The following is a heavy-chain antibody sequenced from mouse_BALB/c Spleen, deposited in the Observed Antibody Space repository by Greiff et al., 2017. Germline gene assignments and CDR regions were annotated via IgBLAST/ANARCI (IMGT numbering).Heavy chain of an antibody. CDR3: ARSGYYYGSSYEEGAMDY. CDR1: GFTFSSFG. CDR2: ISSGSSTI. V-gene: IGHV5-17*02. D-gene: IGHD1-1*01. J-gene: IGHJ4*01. Sequence: EVQLVESGGGLVQPGGSRKLSCAASGFTFSSFGMHWVRQAPEKGLEWVAYISSGSSTIYYADTVKGRFTISRDNPKNTLFLQMTSLRSEDTAMYYCARSGYYYGSSYEEGAMDYWGQGTSVTVSS.